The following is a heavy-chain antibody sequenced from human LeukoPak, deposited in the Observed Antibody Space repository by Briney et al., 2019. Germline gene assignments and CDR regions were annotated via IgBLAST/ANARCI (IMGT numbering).Heavy chain of an antibody. CDR3: AKHMRATNTYSFFGLDV. CDR1: GFTFKDYG. V-gene: IGHV3-9*01. D-gene: IGHD1-26*01. J-gene: IGHJ6*02. Sequence: GRSLRLSCAATGFTFKDYGIHWVRQPPRKGLEWVSSINWNGGGTDYADSVKGRFTISRDNAKNSLYLQLSSLRPEDTALYYCAKHMRATNTYSFFGLDVWGQGTTVTVSS. CDR2: INWNGGGT.